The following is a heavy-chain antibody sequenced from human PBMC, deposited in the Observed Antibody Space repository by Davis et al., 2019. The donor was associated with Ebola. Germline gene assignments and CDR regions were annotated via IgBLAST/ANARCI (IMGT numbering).Heavy chain of an antibody. V-gene: IGHV3-23*01. CDR1: GFTFSNYA. CDR3: AKMGGYSSLLHY. D-gene: IGHD1-26*01. CDR2: ISSGSDIT. J-gene: IGHJ4*02. Sequence: GESLKISCAASGFTFSNYAMTWVRQAPEKGLEWVSAISSGSDITYYAESVKGRFTISRDNSKSTLFLQMNSLRAEDTAVYYCAKMGGYSSLLHYWGQGTPVTVSS.